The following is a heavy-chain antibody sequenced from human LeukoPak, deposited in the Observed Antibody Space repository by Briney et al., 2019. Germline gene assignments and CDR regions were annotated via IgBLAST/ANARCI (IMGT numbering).Heavy chain of an antibody. CDR2: IRYDVSNK. Sequence: GGSLRLSCAASGFTFSSYGMHWVRHAPRKGLEWVAFIRYDVSNKYYADSVKGRFTISRDNSKNTLYLQTNSLRAEDTAVYYCAVKGYYYGSGSYPYYYYGMDVWGQGTTVTVSS. CDR3: AVKGYYYGSGSYPYYYYGMDV. J-gene: IGHJ6*02. CDR1: GFTFSSYG. V-gene: IGHV3-30*02. D-gene: IGHD3-10*01.